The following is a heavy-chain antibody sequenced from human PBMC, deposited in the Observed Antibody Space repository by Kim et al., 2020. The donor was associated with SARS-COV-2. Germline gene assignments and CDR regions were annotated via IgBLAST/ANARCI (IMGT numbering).Heavy chain of an antibody. CDR3: VRDGITGTTEAFDI. CDR1: GFTFSGYG. D-gene: IGHD1-7*01. J-gene: IGHJ3*02. Sequence: GGSLRLSCAASGFTFSGYGMHWVRQAPGKGLEWVAVIWNDGSNKNYADSVKGRFTISRDNSENTLYLQINSLRAEDTAVYYCVRDGITGTTEAFDIWGQGTMVTDSS. CDR2: IWNDGSNK. V-gene: IGHV3-33*01.